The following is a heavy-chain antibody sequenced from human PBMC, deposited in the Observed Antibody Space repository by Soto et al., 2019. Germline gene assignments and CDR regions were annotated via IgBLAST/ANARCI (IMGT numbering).Heavy chain of an antibody. CDR1: GFTFSSYS. D-gene: IGHD2-15*01. Sequence: EVQLVESGGGLVKPGGSLRLSCAASGFTFSSYSMNWVRQAPGKGLEWVSSISGSSSYIHYADSVRGRFTISRXXXXXXXXXXXXXXXXXXXXXYYCAREASDIVVVVAATLYYFDYWGQGTLVTVSS. V-gene: IGHV3-21*01. CDR2: ISGSSSYI. CDR3: AREASDIVVVVAATLYYFDY. J-gene: IGHJ4*02.